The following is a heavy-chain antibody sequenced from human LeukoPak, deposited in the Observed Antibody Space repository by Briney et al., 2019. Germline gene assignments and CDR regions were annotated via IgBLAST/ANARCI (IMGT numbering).Heavy chain of an antibody. J-gene: IGHJ3*02. D-gene: IGHD3-22*01. V-gene: IGHV3-21*04. CDR1: GFTFSSYS. CDR3: ARDDSSVAFDI. Sequence: GSLRLSCAGSGFTFSSYSMNWVRQAPGKGLEWVSSISSSSSYIYYADSVKGRFTISRDNSKNTLYLQMNSLRAEDTAVYYCARDDSSVAFDIWGQGTMVTVSS. CDR2: ISSSSSYI.